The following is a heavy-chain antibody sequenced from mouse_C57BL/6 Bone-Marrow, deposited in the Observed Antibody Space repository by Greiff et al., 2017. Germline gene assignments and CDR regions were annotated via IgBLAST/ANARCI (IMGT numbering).Heavy chain of an antibody. J-gene: IGHJ2*01. CDR3: GREGGYYPLYFDY. CDR1: GFTFSSYA. V-gene: IGHV5-4*01. CDR2: ISDGGSYT. D-gene: IGHD2-3*01. Sequence: EVMLVESGGGLVKPGGSLKLSCAASGFTFSSYAMSWVRQTPEKRLEWVATISDGGSYTYYPDNVKGRFTISRDNAKNNLYLQMSHLKSEDTAMYYCGREGGYYPLYFDYWGQGTALTVSS.